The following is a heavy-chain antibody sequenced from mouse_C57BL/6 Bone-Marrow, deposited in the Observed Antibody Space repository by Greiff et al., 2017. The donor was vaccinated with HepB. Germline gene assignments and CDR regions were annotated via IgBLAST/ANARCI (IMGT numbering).Heavy chain of an antibody. Sequence: QVQLQQSGAELVRPGASVTLSCKASGYTFTDYEMHWVKQTPVHGLEWIGAIDPETGGTAYNQKFKGKAILTADKSSSTAYMELRSLTSEDSAGYYCTRSMGYGFAYWGQGTLVTVSA. J-gene: IGHJ3*01. CDR3: TRSMGYGFAY. V-gene: IGHV1-15*01. D-gene: IGHD2-2*01. CDR1: GYTFTDYE. CDR2: IDPETGGT.